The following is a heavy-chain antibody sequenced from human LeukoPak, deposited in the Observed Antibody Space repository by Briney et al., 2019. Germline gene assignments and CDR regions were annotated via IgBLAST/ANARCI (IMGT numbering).Heavy chain of an antibody. CDR3: ARGAMVWFSGKEMATPPGGY. CDR2: INHSGST. CDR1: GGSFSGYY. V-gene: IGHV4-34*01. Sequence: KPSETLSLTCAVYGGSFSGYYWSWIRQPPGKGLEWIGEINHSGSTNYNPSLKSRVTISVDTSKNQFSLKLSSVTAADTAVYYCARGAMVWFSGKEMATPPGGYWGQGTLVTVSS. J-gene: IGHJ4*02. D-gene: IGHD5-24*01.